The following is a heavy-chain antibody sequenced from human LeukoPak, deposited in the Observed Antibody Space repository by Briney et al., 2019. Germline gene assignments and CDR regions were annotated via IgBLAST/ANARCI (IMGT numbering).Heavy chain of an antibody. Sequence: GGSLRLSCAASGXTSTDYNINWVRQAPGKGLVWLSYISHTGSPIYYADSVKGRFTISRDNAKNSVYLQMNSLRDEDTAIYYCARDYGGHGEYFDYWGRGTLVAVSS. CDR3: ARDYGGHGEYFDY. V-gene: IGHV3-48*02. CDR2: ISHTGSPI. D-gene: IGHD4-23*01. J-gene: IGHJ4*02. CDR1: GXTSTDYN.